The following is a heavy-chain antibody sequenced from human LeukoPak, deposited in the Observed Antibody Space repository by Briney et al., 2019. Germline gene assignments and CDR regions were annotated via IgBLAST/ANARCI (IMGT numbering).Heavy chain of an antibody. CDR2: ISSSSSYI. J-gene: IGHJ4*02. CDR1: GFTFSSYS. V-gene: IGHV3-21*01. CDR3: ARDTAMVVIDKFDY. D-gene: IGHD5-18*01. Sequence: GGSLRLSCAASGFTFSSYSMNWVRQAPGKGLEWVSSISSSSSYIYYADSVKGRFTISRDNAKNSLHLQMNSLRAEDTAVYYCARDTAMVVIDKFDYWGQGTLVTVSS.